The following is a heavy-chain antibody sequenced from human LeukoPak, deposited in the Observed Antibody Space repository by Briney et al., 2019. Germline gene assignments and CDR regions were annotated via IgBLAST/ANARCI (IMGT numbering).Heavy chain of an antibody. CDR3: ARGAKSETYCPY. CDR2: INPNSGGI. V-gene: IGHV1-2*02. J-gene: IGHJ4*02. Sequence: ASVKVSCKASGYTFTGYYIHWVRQAPGQGLEWMGWINPNSGGINYAQKFQGRVTMTRDTSISTSYMDLRGLRSDDTAVYYCARGAKSETYCPYWGQGTLV. D-gene: IGHD1-26*01. CDR1: GYTFTGYY.